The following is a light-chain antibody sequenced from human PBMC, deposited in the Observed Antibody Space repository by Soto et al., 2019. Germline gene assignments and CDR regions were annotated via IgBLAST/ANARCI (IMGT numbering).Light chain of an antibody. Sequence: EIVLTQSPGTLSLSPGERVTLSCRASQSVSGSYLAWYQQKPGQAPRLLINGASSRATGIPDRFSGSGSGTDFTLTISRLDPEDFAVFYCQQYGSPPSFTFGGGTKVEIK. CDR1: QSVSGSY. CDR3: QQYGSPPSFT. J-gene: IGKJ4*01. V-gene: IGKV3-20*01. CDR2: GAS.